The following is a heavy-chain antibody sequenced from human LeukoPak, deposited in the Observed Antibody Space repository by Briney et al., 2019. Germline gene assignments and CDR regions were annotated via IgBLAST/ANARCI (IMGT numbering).Heavy chain of an antibody. CDR1: GFTFSSYS. D-gene: IGHD4-17*01. V-gene: IGHV3-21*01. CDR3: ARDRGVTTDAFDI. J-gene: IGHJ3*02. CDR2: ISSSSSYI. Sequence: GGSLRLSYAASGFTFSSYSMNWVRQAPGKGLEWVSSISSSSSYIYYADSVKGRFTISRDNAKNSLYLQMNSLRAEDTAVYYCARDRGVTTDAFDIWGQGTMVTVSS.